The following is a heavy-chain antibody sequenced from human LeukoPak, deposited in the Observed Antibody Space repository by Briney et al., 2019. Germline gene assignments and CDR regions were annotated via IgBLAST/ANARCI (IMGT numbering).Heavy chain of an antibody. J-gene: IGHJ6*02. CDR3: ARDARYNIDV. CDR1: GLTFSSYW. CDR2: INSDGSST. Sequence: PGGSLRLSCAASGLTFSSYWMHWVRQAPGKGLVWVSRINSDGSSTSYADFVKGRFTMSRDNAKNTLYLEMNSLRADDTAVYYCARDARYNIDVWGQGTTVTVSS. V-gene: IGHV3-74*01. D-gene: IGHD3-9*01.